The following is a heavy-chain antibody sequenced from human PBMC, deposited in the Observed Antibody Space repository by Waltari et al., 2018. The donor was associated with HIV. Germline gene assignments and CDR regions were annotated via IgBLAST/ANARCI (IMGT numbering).Heavy chain of an antibody. CDR2: IKEDGWWE. CDR1: GFTFSGYW. D-gene: IGHD5-12*01. CDR3: VRDGPFVDVEY. J-gene: IGHJ4*02. Sequence: EVQLVESGGGLVQPGGSLRLSCAASGFTFSGYWMSWVRQAPGKGVEWVANIKEDGWWEYYVDSVKGRFTISRDNPKNLLFLQMNSLRVEDTAVYYCVRDGPFVDVEYWGQGTLVTVSS. V-gene: IGHV3-7*01.